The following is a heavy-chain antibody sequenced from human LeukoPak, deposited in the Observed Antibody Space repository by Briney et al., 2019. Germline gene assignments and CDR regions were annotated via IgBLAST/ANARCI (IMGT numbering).Heavy chain of an antibody. CDR2: IYYGGST. Sequence: PSETLSLTCTVSGGSISSSNYYWGWIRQPPGKGLEWIGSIYYGGSTYYNPSLKSRLTTSVDTSKNHFSLKLNSVTAADTAVYYCVRSSPGAIAALNYFDYWGQGTLVTVSS. D-gene: IGHD6-6*01. CDR3: VRSSPGAIAALNYFDY. CDR1: GGSISSSNYY. J-gene: IGHJ4*02. V-gene: IGHV4-39*02.